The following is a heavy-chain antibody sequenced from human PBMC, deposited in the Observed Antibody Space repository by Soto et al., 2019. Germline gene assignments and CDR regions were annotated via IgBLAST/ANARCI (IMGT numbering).Heavy chain of an antibody. CDR1: GFSLTSGVVG. Sequence: QITLKESGPTLVKPTHTLTLTCTFSGFSLTSGVVGVGWIRQPPGEALEWLALIYWNDEQYYNPSLRNRLTITKDTSNNRVVLTMTNMDPVDTATYYCAHRLPGPAGYDVWGQGTTVTVSS. CDR2: IYWNDEQ. D-gene: IGHD6-13*01. V-gene: IGHV2-5*01. J-gene: IGHJ6*02. CDR3: AHRLPGPAGYDV.